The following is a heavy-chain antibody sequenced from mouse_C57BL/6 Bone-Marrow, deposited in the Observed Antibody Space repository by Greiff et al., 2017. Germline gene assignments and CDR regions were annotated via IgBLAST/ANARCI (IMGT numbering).Heavy chain of an antibody. Sequence: QVQLQQSGAELVKPGASVKLSCKASGYTFTSYWMHWVKQRPGQGLEWIGMIHPNSGSTNYNEKFKSKATLTVDKSSSTAYMQLSSLTSEDSAVYYCARRGITTVVASYRYFDYWGQGTTLTVSS. V-gene: IGHV1-64*01. CDR1: GYTFTSYW. J-gene: IGHJ2*01. CDR2: IHPNSGST. CDR3: ARRGITTVVASYRYFDY. D-gene: IGHD1-1*01.